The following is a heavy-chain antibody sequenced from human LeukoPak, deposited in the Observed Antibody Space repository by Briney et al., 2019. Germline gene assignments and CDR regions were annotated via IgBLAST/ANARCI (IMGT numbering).Heavy chain of an antibody. V-gene: IGHV4-4*02. Sequence: PSGTLSLTCAVSGDSISSSHWWTWVRQPPGKGLEWIGEIYHRGTTNYNLSLKSRVTISVDRSKNQFSLRLTPVTAADTAVYYCARDYGSGDYYFAYWGQGALVTVSP. CDR2: IYHRGTT. D-gene: IGHD3-10*01. CDR1: GDSISSSHW. J-gene: IGHJ4*02. CDR3: ARDYGSGDYYFAY.